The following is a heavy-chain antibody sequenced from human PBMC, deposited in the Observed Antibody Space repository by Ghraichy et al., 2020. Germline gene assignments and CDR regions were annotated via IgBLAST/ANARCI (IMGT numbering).Heavy chain of an antibody. CDR3: ARRRGYGGSKDY. J-gene: IGHJ4*02. D-gene: IGHD5-12*01. CDR2: IYYSGST. Sequence: SETLSLTCTVSSGSISSDYWSWIRQPPGKGLEWIGYIYYSGSTNYNPSLKSRVTISVDTSKNQFSLKLSSVTAADTAVYYCARRRGYGGSKDYWGQGTLVTVSS. V-gene: IGHV4-59*01. CDR1: SGSISSDY.